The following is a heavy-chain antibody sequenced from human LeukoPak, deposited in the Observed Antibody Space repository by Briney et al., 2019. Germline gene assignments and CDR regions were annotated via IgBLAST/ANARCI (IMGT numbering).Heavy chain of an antibody. CDR1: GFTFNSYG. CDR3: ARSITMIVVAPDY. CDR2: IRYDGSNK. J-gene: IGHJ4*02. D-gene: IGHD3-22*01. Sequence: QAGGSLRLSCAASGFTFNSYGMHWVRQAPGKGLEWVAFIRYDGSNKYYADSVKGRFTISRDNSKNTLYLQMNSLRAEDTAVYYCARSITMIVVAPDYWGQGTLVTVSS. V-gene: IGHV3-30*02.